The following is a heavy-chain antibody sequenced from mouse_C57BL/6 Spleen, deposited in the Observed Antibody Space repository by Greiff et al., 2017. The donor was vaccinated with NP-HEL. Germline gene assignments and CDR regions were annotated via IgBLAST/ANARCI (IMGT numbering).Heavy chain of an antibody. CDR2: INPNNGGT. CDR3: ARDYGKEGYFDY. D-gene: IGHD2-4*01. Sequence: VQLQQSGPELVKPGASVKISCKASGYTFTDYYMNWVKQSHGKSLEWIGDINPNNGGTSYNQKFKGKATLTVDKSSSTAYMELRSLTSEDSAVYYCARDYGKEGYFDYWGQGTTLTVSS. V-gene: IGHV1-26*01. CDR1: GYTFTDYY. J-gene: IGHJ2*01.